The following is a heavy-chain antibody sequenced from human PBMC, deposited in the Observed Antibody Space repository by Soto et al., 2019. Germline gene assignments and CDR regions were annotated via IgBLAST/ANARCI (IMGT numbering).Heavy chain of an antibody. CDR1: GGTFSSYA. J-gene: IGHJ4*02. CDR3: ATEGTCFDY. CDR2: IIPIFGTA. Sequence: QVQLVQSGAEVKKPGSSVKVSCKASGGTFSSYAISWVRQAPGQGLEWMGGIIPIFGTANYAQKLQVRVTITEDESTSTADMELSSLRSEDTAVYYCATEGTCFDYWGQGTLVTVSS. V-gene: IGHV1-69*12.